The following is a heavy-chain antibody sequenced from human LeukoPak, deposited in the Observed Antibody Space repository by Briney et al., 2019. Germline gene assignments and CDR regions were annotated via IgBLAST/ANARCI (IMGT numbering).Heavy chain of an antibody. J-gene: IGHJ6*03. D-gene: IGHD3-10*01. CDR1: GFTFSSYG. V-gene: IGHV3-30*02. CDR2: IRYDGSNK. CDR3: AKGASGSPWYYYYYMDV. Sequence: GGSLRLSCAASGFTFSSYGMHWVRQAPGKGLEWVAFIRYDGSNKYYADSVKGRFTISRDNSKNTLYLQMNSLRAEDTAVYYCAKGASGSPWYYYYYMDVWGKGTTVTISS.